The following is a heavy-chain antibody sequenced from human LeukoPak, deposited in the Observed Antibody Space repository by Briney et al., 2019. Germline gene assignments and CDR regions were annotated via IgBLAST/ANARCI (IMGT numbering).Heavy chain of an antibody. CDR2: ISAYNGNT. J-gene: IGHJ4*02. D-gene: IGHD2-21*02. Sequence: GASVKVSCKASGYTFTSYGISWVRQAPGQGLEWMGWISAYNGNTNYAQKLQGRVTMTTDTSTSTAYMELRSLRSDDTAVYYCARAFHIVVVTATNGIQIDYWGQGTLVTVSS. V-gene: IGHV1-18*01. CDR1: GYTFTSYG. CDR3: ARAFHIVVVTATNGIQIDY.